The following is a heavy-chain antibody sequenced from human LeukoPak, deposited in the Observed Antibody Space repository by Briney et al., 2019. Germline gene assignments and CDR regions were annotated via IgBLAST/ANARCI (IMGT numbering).Heavy chain of an antibody. D-gene: IGHD1-26*01. CDR3: ARGNLIVGASA. J-gene: IGHJ4*02. CDR1: GGSFSDYY. Sequence: ASETLSLTCAVYGGSFSDYYWSWIRQPPGKGLEWIGEINHSGSTNYNPSLKSRVTISVDTSKNQFSLKLSSVTAADTAVYYCARGNLIVGASAWGQGTLVTVSS. CDR2: INHSGST. V-gene: IGHV4-34*01.